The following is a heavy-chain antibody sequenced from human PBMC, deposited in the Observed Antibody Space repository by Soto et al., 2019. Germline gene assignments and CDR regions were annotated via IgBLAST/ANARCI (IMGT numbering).Heavy chain of an antibody. D-gene: IGHD4-4*01. CDR3: GSSRMFGYSNYAYFDY. CDR1: GGSISSYY. J-gene: IGHJ4*02. CDR2: IYYSGST. V-gene: IGHV4-59*08. Sequence: PSETLSLTCTVSGGSISSYYWSWIRQPPGKGPEWIGYIYYSGSTNYNPSLKSRVTISVDTSKNQFSLKLSSVTAADTAVYYCGSSRMFGYSNYAYFDYWGQGTLVIVSS.